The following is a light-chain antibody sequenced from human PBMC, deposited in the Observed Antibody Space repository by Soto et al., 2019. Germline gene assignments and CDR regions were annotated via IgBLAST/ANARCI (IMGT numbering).Light chain of an antibody. CDR2: LNSDGSH. CDR3: QTWGTGI. Sequence: QPVLTQSPSASASLGASVKLTCTLSSGHSSYAIAWHRQQPEKGPRYLMKLNSDGSHSKGDGIPDRFSGSSSGTERYLTISSLQSEDEADYYCQTWGTGIFGGGTKVTVL. J-gene: IGLJ2*01. CDR1: SGHSSYA. V-gene: IGLV4-69*01.